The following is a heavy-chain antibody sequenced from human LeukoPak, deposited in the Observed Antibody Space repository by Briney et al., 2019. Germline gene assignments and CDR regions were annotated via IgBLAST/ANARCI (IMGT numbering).Heavy chain of an antibody. CDR2: IGGSGDST. J-gene: IGHJ3*01. V-gene: IGHV3-23*01. CDR3: AKGATSAFDL. CDR1: GFIFTTYA. Sequence: GGSLRLSCTASGFIFTTYAMSWVRQTPGNGLEWVSGIGGSGDSTYYADSVKGRFTISRDNSKNTVYLQMNALRAEDTAVYYCAKGATSAFDLWGQGTMVTVSS.